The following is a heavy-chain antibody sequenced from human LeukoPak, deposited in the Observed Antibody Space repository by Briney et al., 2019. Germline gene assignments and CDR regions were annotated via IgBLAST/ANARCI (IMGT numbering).Heavy chain of an antibody. CDR3: ARDNSVEDTAWWFDP. D-gene: IGHD4-23*01. V-gene: IGHV1-46*01. CDR2: INPSGGST. J-gene: IGHJ5*02. CDR1: GYTFTSYY. Sequence: AASVKVSCKASGYTFTSYYMHWVRQAPGQGLEWMGIINPSGGSTSYAQKFQGRVTMTGDMSTSTDYMELSSLRSGDTAVYYCARDNSVEDTAWWFDPWGQGTLVTVSS.